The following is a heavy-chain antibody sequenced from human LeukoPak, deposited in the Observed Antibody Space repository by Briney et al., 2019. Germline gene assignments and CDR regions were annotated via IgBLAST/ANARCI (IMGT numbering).Heavy chain of an antibody. J-gene: IGHJ4*02. CDR3: AKVQTFRAVAGSDY. V-gene: IGHV3-23*01. CDR2: ISGSGGST. Sequence: PGASLRLSCAASGFAFSSYAMSWVRQAPGKGLEWVSAISGSGGSTYYADSVKGRFTISRDNSKNTLYLQMNSLRAADTAVYYCAKVQTFRAVAGSDYWGQGTLVTVSS. CDR1: GFAFSSYA. D-gene: IGHD6-19*01.